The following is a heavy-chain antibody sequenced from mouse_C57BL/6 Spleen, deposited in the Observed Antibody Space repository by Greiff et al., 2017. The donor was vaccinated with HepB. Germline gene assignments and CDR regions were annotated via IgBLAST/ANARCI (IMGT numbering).Heavy chain of an antibody. J-gene: IGHJ2*01. V-gene: IGHV5-17*01. CDR1: GFTFSDYG. D-gene: IGHD1-1*01. Sequence: EVQVVESGGGLVKPGGSLKLSCAASGFTFSDYGMHWVRQAPEKGLEWVAYISSGSSTIYYADTVKGRFTISRDNAKNTLFLQMTSLRSEDTAMYYSARRGGSSYSYYFDYWGQGTTLTVSS. CDR2: ISSGSSTI. CDR3: ARRGGSSYSYYFDY.